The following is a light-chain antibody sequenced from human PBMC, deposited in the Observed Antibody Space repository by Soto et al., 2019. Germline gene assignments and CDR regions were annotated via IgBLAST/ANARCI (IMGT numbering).Light chain of an antibody. Sequence: LTQPPSASVSAGQSVTISCTGTSSDVGGYQYVSWYQQYPGKAPKLMIYAVNKRPSGVPDRFSGSRSGNTASLTVSGLQAEDEADYYCSSYAGSNNYVFGTGTKVTVL. CDR1: SSDVGGYQY. CDR2: AVN. V-gene: IGLV2-8*01. CDR3: SSYAGSNNYV. J-gene: IGLJ1*01.